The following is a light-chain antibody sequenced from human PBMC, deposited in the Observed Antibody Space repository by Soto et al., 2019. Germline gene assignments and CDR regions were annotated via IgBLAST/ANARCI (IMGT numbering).Light chain of an antibody. J-gene: IGKJ1*01. Sequence: DTQMTQSPSSVSASVGDRVTITCRASQIIDSRLAWYQQRPGKAPKVLIYSTSSLQSGVPSRFSGSGSGTDFTLTINSLQPEDFATCYCQQATSFPWTFGQGTRVEIK. CDR1: QIIDSR. CDR2: STS. CDR3: QQATSFPWT. V-gene: IGKV1-12*01.